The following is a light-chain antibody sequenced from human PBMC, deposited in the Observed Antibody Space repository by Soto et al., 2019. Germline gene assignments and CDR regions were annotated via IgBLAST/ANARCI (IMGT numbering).Light chain of an antibody. J-gene: IGLJ2*01. V-gene: IGLV2-8*01. CDR2: EVT. CDR1: SGDIGTYNF. CDR3: SSYAGSNNFVV. Sequence: QSALTQPPSASGSPGQSVTISCTGTSGDIGTYNFVSWYQHHPGKAPKVMIYEVTKRPSGVPDRFSGSKSGNTASLTVSGLQAEDEADYYCSSYAGSNNFVVFGGGTKLTVL.